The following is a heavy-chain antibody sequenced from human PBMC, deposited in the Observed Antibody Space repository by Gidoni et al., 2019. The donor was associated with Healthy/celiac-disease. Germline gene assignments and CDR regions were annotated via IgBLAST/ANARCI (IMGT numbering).Heavy chain of an antibody. CDR3: GRAETG. J-gene: IGHJ4*02. Sequence: QVQLQESGPGLVKPSQTLSLTCTVSGGSISSGSYYWSWIRQPAGKGLEWIGRIYTSGSTNYNPSLKSRVTMSVDTSKNQFSLKLSSVTAADTAVYYCGRAETGWGQGTLVTVSS. V-gene: IGHV4-61*02. CDR2: IYTSGST. CDR1: GGSISSGSYY.